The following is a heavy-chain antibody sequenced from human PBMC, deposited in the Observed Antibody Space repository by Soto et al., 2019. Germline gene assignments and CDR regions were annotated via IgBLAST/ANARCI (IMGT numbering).Heavy chain of an antibody. Sequence: ASVKVSCKASGYTFTSYGISWVRQAPGQGLEWMGWISAYNGNTNYAQKLQGRVTMTTDTSTSTAYMELRSLRSDDTAVYYCARDCGGDCPYCYYMDVWGKGTTVTVSS. J-gene: IGHJ6*03. CDR3: ARDCGGDCPYCYYMDV. D-gene: IGHD2-21*02. V-gene: IGHV1-18*01. CDR2: ISAYNGNT. CDR1: GYTFTSYG.